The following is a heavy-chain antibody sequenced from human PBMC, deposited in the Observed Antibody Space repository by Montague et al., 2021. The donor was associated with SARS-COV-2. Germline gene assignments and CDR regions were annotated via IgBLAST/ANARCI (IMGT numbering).Heavy chain of an antibody. Sequence: SETLSLTCTVSGGSISSSSHYWGWICQPPGKGLEWIGSIYYSGSTYYNPSLKSRVTISVDTSKNQFSLKLSSVTAADTAVFYCARHSGDYTIFGVVIYYMDVWGKGTTVTVSS. CDR1: GGSISSSSHY. CDR2: IYYSGST. CDR3: ARHSGDYTIFGVVIYYMDV. J-gene: IGHJ6*03. V-gene: IGHV4-39*01. D-gene: IGHD3-3*01.